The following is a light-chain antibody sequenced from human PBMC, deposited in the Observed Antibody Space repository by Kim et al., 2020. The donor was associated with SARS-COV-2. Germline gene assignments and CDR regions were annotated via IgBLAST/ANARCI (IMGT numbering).Light chain of an antibody. CDR2: GVS. V-gene: IGKV3-20*01. Sequence: EIVLTQSPGTLSLSPGERATLSCRASQNVSSDSLAWYQKTPGQAPRSLIYGVSTRATGIPDRFSGDGSATDFTLTISGLEPEDFVVYYCQHYGTSSITFGQGTRLEIK. J-gene: IGKJ5*01. CDR1: QNVSSDS. CDR3: QHYGTSSIT.